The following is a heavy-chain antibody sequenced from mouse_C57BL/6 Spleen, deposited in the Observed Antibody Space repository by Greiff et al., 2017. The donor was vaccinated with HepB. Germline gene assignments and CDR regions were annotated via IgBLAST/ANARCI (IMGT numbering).Heavy chain of an antibody. CDR1: GYAFSSSW. D-gene: IGHD1-1*01. Sequence: VMLVESGPELVKPGASVKISCKASGYAFSSSWMNWVKQRPGKGLEWIGRIYPGDGDTNYNGKFKGKATLTADKSSSTAYMQLSSLTSEDSAVYFCANYGSSYFYWYFDVWGTGTTVTVSS. V-gene: IGHV1-82*01. J-gene: IGHJ1*03. CDR3: ANYGSSYFYWYFDV. CDR2: IYPGDGDT.